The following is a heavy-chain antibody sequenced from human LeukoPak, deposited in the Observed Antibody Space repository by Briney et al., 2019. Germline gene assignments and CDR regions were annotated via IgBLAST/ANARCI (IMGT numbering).Heavy chain of an antibody. J-gene: IGHJ4*02. D-gene: IGHD6-13*01. CDR3: ARHGAAAGTY. Sequence: GESLKISCKAFGYTFSTYWINWVRQMPGKGLEWMGRIDPSDSYTNYSPSFQGHVTISADKSISTAYLQWSSLKASDTAMYYCARHGAAAGTYWGQGTLVTVSS. CDR1: GYTFSTYW. V-gene: IGHV5-10-1*01. CDR2: IDPSDSYT.